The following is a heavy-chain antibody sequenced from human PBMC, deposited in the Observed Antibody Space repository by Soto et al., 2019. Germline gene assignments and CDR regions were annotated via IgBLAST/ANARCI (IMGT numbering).Heavy chain of an antibody. CDR3: ARGRSYYGSGSNNCFDP. V-gene: IGHV4-34*01. J-gene: IGHJ5*02. Sequence: TLSLTCAVYSGPFSGYYWSWIRQSPGKGLEWIGEINRSGTTNYNPSLESRVTISVDTSKNQFSLKLSSVTAADSAVYYCARGRSYYGSGSNNCFDPWGQGTLVTVSS. CDR1: SGPFSGYY. D-gene: IGHD3-10*01. CDR2: INRSGTT.